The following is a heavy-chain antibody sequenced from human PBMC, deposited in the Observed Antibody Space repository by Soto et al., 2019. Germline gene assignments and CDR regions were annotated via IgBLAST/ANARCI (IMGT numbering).Heavy chain of an antibody. CDR3: TRDWESTVSTWRVGRL. D-gene: IGHD1-26*01. CDR1: GGTFSPYT. CDR2: IIPFLGVT. J-gene: IGHJ4*02. V-gene: IGHV1-69*08. Sequence: QVQLVQSGAEVKKPGSSVKISCKASGGTFSPYTINWVRQAPGQGLEWMGRIIPFLGVTNYAQKFQDRFTITADPSTITAYMELSSLRFEDTAVYYCTRDWESTVSTWRVGRLWGQGTPVTVSS.